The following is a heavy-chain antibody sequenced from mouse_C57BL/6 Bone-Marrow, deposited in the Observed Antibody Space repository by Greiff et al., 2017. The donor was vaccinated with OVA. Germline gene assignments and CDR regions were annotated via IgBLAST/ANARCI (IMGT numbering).Heavy chain of an antibody. J-gene: IGHJ2*01. V-gene: IGHV5-9*01. CDR2: ISGGGGNT. CDR1: GFTFSSYT. D-gene: IGHD4-1*01. Sequence: EVQLQESGGGLVKPGGSLKLSCAASGFTFSSYTMSWVRQTPEKRLEWVATISGGGGNTYYPDSVKGRFTISRDNAKNTLYLQMSSLSAEDTALYYCARQTGTCYVGYWGQGATLTVSS. CDR3: ARQTGTCYVGY.